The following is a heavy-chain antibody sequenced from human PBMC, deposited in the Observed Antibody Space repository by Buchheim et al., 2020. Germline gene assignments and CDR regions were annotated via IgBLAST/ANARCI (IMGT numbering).Heavy chain of an antibody. D-gene: IGHD4/OR15-4a*01. CDR3: ARESGAFDT. CDR1: GGSIAIGAFS. CDR2: INYNGNT. V-gene: IGHV4-30-2*01. Sequence: QLQLQESGSAMVKPSQTLSLTCAVSGGSIAIGAFSWSWIRQPPGKGLEWIGYINYNGNTYYDTSLRRRVTISADTSKTLFSLTLTSVTAADTAVYYCARESGAFDTWGQG. J-gene: IGHJ4*02.